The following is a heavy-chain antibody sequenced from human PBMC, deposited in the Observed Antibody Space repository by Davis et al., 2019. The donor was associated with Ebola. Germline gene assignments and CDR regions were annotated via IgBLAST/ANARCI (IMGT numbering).Heavy chain of an antibody. V-gene: IGHV4-38-2*01. CDR1: GFTFSSYA. D-gene: IGHD4-23*01. J-gene: IGHJ4*02. CDR2: IYYSGST. CDR3: ARRKDNYSGNDLDS. Sequence: GSLRLSCAASGFTFSSYAMHWVRQPPEKGLEWIGSIYYSGSTYYNPSLKSRVTISVDTSKNQISLKLSSVTAADTAVYYCARRKDNYSGNDLDSWGQGTLVTVSS.